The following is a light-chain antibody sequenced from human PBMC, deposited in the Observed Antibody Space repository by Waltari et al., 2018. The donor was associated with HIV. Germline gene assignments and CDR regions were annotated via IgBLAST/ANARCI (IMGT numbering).Light chain of an antibody. CDR1: QDISNW. V-gene: IGKV1-12*02. Sequence: DIQMPQSPSSVSASVGDTVTLTCRASQDISNWLAWYQQKPGKAPNLLIFAASSLQSGVPSRFSGSGSGTDFTLTISSLHPEDFATYYCQQANSFPFSFGPGTKVDIK. J-gene: IGKJ3*01. CDR2: AAS. CDR3: QQANSFPFS.